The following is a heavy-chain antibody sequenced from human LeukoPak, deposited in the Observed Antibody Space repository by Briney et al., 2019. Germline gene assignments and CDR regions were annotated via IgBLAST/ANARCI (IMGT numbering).Heavy chain of an antibody. CDR2: VGTGGDT. CDR3: ARRSAAAGIDAFDI. V-gene: IGHV3-13*01. D-gene: IGHD6-13*01. J-gene: IGHJ3*02. CDR1: GFSFRNYD. Sequence: GGSLRLSCSASGFSFRNYDMHWVRQPTGKGLEWGSAVGTGGDTYYAGSVKGRFTVVRENAKNTLYLQMNSLRAGDTAMYYCARRSAAAGIDAFDIWGQGTMVTVSS.